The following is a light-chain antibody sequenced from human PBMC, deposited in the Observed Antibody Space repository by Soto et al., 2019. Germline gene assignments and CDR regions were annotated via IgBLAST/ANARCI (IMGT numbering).Light chain of an antibody. J-gene: IGLJ1*01. CDR2: EVS. V-gene: IGLV2-14*01. CDR3: FSFTTDWTHV. Sequence: LTQPASVSGSPGQSITISCTGSSSDIGAYNYVSWFQQYPGKAPKLIISEVSNRPSGVSNRFSGSKSGTAASLTISGLQTEDEADYFCFSFTTDWTHVFGTGTKV. CDR1: SSDIGAYNY.